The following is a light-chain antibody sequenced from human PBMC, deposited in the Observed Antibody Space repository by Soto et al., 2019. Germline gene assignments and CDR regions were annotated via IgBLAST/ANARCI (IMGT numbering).Light chain of an antibody. V-gene: IGKV3D-15*01. CDR3: QQYNNWPPT. CDR1: QSVSSD. J-gene: IGKJ4*01. CDR2: GAS. Sequence: ETVMTQSPATLSSSPGESATLSCRASQSVSSDLAWYQQIPGQAPRLLIYGASTRATGGPARFSGSGSGTEFTLTISSLQSEDFAIYYCQQYNNWPPTFGRGTKVEI.